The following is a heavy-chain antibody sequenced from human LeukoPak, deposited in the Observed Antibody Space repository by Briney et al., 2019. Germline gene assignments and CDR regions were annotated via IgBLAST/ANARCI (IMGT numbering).Heavy chain of an antibody. V-gene: IGHV3-33*06. CDR2: IWYDGSNK. J-gene: IGHJ6*03. CDR1: GFTFSSYG. CDR3: AKVFSITDYYYMDV. Sequence: GGSLRLSCAASGFTFSSYGMHWVRQAPGKGLEWVAVIWYDGSNKYYADSVKGRFTISRDNSKNTLYLQMNSLRAEDTAVYYCAKVFSITDYYYMDVWGKGTTVTVSS.